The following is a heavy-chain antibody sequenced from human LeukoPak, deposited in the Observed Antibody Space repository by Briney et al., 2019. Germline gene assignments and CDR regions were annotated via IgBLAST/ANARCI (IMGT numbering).Heavy chain of an antibody. CDR1: GGSFSGYY. J-gene: IGHJ4*02. D-gene: IGHD3-10*01. CDR3: ARDPSEELWFGESPAGV. Sequence: PSETLSLTCAVYGGSFSGYYWSWIRQPPGKGLEWIGEINHSGSTNYNPSLKSRVTISVDTSKNQFSLKLSSVTAADTAVYYCARDPSEELWFGESPAGVWGQGTLVTVSS. V-gene: IGHV4-34*01. CDR2: INHSGST.